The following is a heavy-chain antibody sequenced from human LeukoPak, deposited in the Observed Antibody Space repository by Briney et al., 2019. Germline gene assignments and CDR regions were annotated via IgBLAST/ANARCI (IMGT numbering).Heavy chain of an antibody. Sequence: KPSETLSLTCAVYGGSFSGYYWSWIRQPPGKGLEWIGYIYYSGSTNYNPSLKSRVTISVDTSKNQFSLKLSSVTAADTAVYYCARENPYYYDSSGPFYYFDYWGQGTLVTVSS. CDR3: ARENPYYYDSSGPFYYFDY. CDR2: IYYSGST. V-gene: IGHV4-59*01. D-gene: IGHD3-22*01. CDR1: GGSFSGYY. J-gene: IGHJ4*02.